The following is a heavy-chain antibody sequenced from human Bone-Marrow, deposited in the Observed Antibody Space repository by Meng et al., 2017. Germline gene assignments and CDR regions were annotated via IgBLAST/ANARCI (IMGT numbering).Heavy chain of an antibody. V-gene: IGHV1-2*02. CDR1: GYTFTGYY. CDR2: INPNSGGT. Sequence: ASVKVSCKASGYTFTGYYMHWVRQAPGQGLEWMGWINPNSGGTNYAQKFQGRVTMTRDTSISTAYMELSRLRSDDTAVYYCARVLSRQVVTPGGLWGQGTLVTVSS. D-gene: IGHD4-23*01. CDR3: ARVLSRQVVTPGGL. J-gene: IGHJ4*02.